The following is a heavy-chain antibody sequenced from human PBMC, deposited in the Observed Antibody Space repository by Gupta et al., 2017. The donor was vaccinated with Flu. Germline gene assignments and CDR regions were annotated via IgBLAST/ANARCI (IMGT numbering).Heavy chain of an antibody. J-gene: IGHJ4*02. Sequence: QVQLMQSGAEGERPWSSVKVSCTATGGIFSSYAFSWVRQAPGQGLEWMGGLIPIFGTSNYIQRFQGRLTITADTSRTTVYMELSSLTSDDTAVYYCARSNSSGYSELDDWGQGTLVTVSS. CDR2: LIPIFGTS. CDR3: ARSNSSGYSELDD. D-gene: IGHD3-22*01. V-gene: IGHV1-69*06. CDR1: GGIFSSYA.